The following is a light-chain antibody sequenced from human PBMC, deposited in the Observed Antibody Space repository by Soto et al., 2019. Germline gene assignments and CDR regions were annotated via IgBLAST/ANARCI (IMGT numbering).Light chain of an antibody. CDR1: QSISDT. CDR2: GAS. CDR3: QQYNNWWK. Sequence: IVMTHSPVTLSVSPGGRATLSCRASQSISDTLAWYQQKPGQAPRLLIHGASTRAPGFPARFSGSGSGTDFTLTISSLGPEDFAVYYCQQYNNWWKFGQGTKVDIK. V-gene: IGKV3-15*01. J-gene: IGKJ1*01.